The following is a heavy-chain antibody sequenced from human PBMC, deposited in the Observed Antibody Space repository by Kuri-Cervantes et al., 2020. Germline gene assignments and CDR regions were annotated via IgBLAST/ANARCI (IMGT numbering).Heavy chain of an antibody. CDR1: GYTFTGYY. CDR3: ERDTRDYGDYSWFDP. CDR2: INPNSGGT. Sequence: ASVKVSCKASGYTFTGYYMHWVRQAPGQGLEWMGWINPNSGGTNYAQKFQGRVTMTRDTSISTAYMELSRLRSDDTAVYYCERDTRDYGDYSWFDPWGQGTLVTVSS. D-gene: IGHD4-17*01. J-gene: IGHJ5*02. V-gene: IGHV1-2*02.